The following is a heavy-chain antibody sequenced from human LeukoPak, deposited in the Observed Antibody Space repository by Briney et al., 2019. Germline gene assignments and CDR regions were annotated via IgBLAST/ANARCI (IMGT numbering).Heavy chain of an antibody. CDR1: GFTVSSNY. CDR3: ARGSEWDLLGSCDY. Sequence: PGGSLRLSCAASGFTVSSNYMSWVRQAPGKGLEWVSYISSSGSATYFADSVKGRFTFSRDNAKNSMFLQMNSLRADDTAIYYCARGSEWDLLGSCDYWGQGTPVTVSS. D-gene: IGHD1-26*01. CDR2: ISSSGSAT. J-gene: IGHJ4*02. V-gene: IGHV3-11*04.